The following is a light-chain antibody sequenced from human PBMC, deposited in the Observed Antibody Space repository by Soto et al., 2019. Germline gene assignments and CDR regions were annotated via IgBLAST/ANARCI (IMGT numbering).Light chain of an antibody. CDR3: AAWDDSLNGHVV. CDR2: NNN. Sequence: QSVLSQPPSASGTPGQRVTISCSGSSSNIGSNTVNWYQQLPGTAPKLLIYNNNQRPSGVPDRFSGSKSGTSASLAVSGLQSEDEDDYYCAAWDDSLNGHVVFGGGTQLTVL. V-gene: IGLV1-44*01. CDR1: SSNIGSNT. J-gene: IGLJ2*01.